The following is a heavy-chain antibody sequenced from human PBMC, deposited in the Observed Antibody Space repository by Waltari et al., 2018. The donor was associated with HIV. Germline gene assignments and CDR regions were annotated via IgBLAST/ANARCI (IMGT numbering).Heavy chain of an antibody. CDR1: GYSLSSGYY. CDR3: ARSRAGDY. V-gene: IGHV4-38-2*02. CDR2: IYHSGST. Sequence: QVQLQESGPGLVKPSETLSLTCTVSGYSLSSGYYWGWIRQPPGKGLEWIGSIYHSGSTYYNPSLKSRVTISVDTSKNQFSLKLSSVTAADTAVYYCARSRAGDYWGQGTLVTVSS. J-gene: IGHJ4*02.